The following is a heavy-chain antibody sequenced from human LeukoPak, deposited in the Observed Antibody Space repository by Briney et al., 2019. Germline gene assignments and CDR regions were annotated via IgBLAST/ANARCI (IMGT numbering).Heavy chain of an antibody. CDR1: GFTFSSYG. Sequence: GGSLRLSCAASGFTFSSYGMHWVRQAPGKGLEWVAVISYDGSNKYYADSVKGRFTISRDNSKNTLYLQMNSLRAEDTAVYYCAIGVIADYWGQGTLVTVSS. V-gene: IGHV3-30*03. CDR3: AIGVIADY. J-gene: IGHJ4*02. CDR2: ISYDGSNK. D-gene: IGHD3-16*02.